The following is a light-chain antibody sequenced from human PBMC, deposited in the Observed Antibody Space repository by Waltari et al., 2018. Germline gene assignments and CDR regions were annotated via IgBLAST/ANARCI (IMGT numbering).Light chain of an antibody. CDR3: QQYNSYSQP. Sequence: DIQMTQSPSTLSASVGDRVTITCRASQSISSWLAWDQQKPGKAPKLLIYKSSSLESGAPSRFSGSGSGTEVTLTISSLQPDDFATYYCQQYNSYSQPFGQGTKVEIK. J-gene: IGKJ1*01. CDR1: QSISSW. V-gene: IGKV1-5*03. CDR2: KSS.